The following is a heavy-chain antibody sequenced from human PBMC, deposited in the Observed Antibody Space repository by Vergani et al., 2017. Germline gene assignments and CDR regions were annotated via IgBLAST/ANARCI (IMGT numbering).Heavy chain of an antibody. CDR1: GFTFSNSA. Sequence: EVQLLESGGGLVQPGGSLRLSCAASGFTFSNSAVSWVRQAPGRGLAWVSSISGPGLSTYYADSVKGRFSISRDNSKNTVFLQMHSLRAEDTAIYYCVKVGRSEVAGTFGAFDIWGQGTMVTVSS. CDR3: VKVGRSEVAGTFGAFDI. D-gene: IGHD6-19*01. V-gene: IGHV3-23*01. J-gene: IGHJ3*02. CDR2: ISGPGLST.